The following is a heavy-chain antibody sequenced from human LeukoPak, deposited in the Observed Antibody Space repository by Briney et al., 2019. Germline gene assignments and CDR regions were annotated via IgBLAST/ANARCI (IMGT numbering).Heavy chain of an antibody. J-gene: IGHJ3*02. D-gene: IGHD1-26*01. CDR3: ARLIVGATIRSFDI. V-gene: IGHV4-39*01. CDR2: IYYSGST. Sequence: SETLSLTRTVSGGSISSSSYYWGWIRQPPGKGLGWIGSIYYSGSTYYNPSLKSRVTISVDTSKDQFSLKLSSVTAADTAVYYCARLIVGATIRSFDIWGQGTMVTVSS. CDR1: GGSISSSSYY.